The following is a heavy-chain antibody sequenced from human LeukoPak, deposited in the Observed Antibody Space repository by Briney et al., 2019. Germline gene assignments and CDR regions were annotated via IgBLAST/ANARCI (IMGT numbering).Heavy chain of an antibody. Sequence: PGGSLRLSCAASGFTFSSYAMHSVRQAPGKGLEWVAVISYDGSNKYYADSVKGRFTISRDNSKNTLYLQMNSLRAEDTAVYYCARLDTATGTFDYWGQGTLVTVSS. CDR3: ARLDTATGTFDY. CDR2: ISYDGSNK. V-gene: IGHV3-30-3*01. D-gene: IGHD5-18*01. J-gene: IGHJ4*02. CDR1: GFTFSSYA.